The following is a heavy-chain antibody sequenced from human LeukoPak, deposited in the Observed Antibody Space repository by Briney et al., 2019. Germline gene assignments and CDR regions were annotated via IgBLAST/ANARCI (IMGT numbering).Heavy chain of an antibody. J-gene: IGHJ6*02. Sequence: PGGSLRLSCAASGFTFSSYWMHWVRQAPGKGLVWVSRINTDGSTTSYADSVKGRFTISRDNAKNTPYLQMNSLRAEDTAVYYCARGYYDSSGYRAGMDVWGQGTTVTVSS. CDR2: INTDGSTT. CDR3: ARGYYDSSGYRAGMDV. V-gene: IGHV3-74*01. CDR1: GFTFSSYW. D-gene: IGHD3-22*01.